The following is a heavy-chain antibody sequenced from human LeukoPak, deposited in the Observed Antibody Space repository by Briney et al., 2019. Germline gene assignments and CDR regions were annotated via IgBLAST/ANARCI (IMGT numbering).Heavy chain of an antibody. D-gene: IGHD2-15*01. J-gene: IGHJ5*02. CDR2: IIPIFGTA. V-gene: IGHV1-69*06. CDR1: GGTFSSYA. CDR3: ARDRSLGYCSGGSCYTYNWFDP. Sequence: GASVKVSCKASGGTFSSYAISWVRQAPGQGLEWMGGIIPIFGTANYAQKFQGRVTITADKSTSTAYMELSSLRSEDTAVYYCARDRSLGYCSGGSCYTYNWFDPWGQGTLVTVSS.